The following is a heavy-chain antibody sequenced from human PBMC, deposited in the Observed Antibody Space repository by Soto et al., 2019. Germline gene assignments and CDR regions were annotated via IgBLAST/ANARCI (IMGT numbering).Heavy chain of an antibody. Sequence: SLRLSCAASGFTFTAYGMDWVRQAPGKGLEWVAVISYDGSNKYYADSVKGRFTLSRDNSNYMLYLQMNSLRPDDTGVYYCARALGYNYGDRDHYYGMDVWGQGTTVTVSS. CDR1: GFTFTAYG. D-gene: IGHD5-18*01. J-gene: IGHJ6*02. CDR2: ISYDGSNK. CDR3: ARALGYNYGDRDHYYGMDV. V-gene: IGHV3-30-3*01.